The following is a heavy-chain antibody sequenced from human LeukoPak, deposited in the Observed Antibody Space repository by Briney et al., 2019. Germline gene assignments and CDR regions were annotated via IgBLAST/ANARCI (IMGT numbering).Heavy chain of an antibody. CDR3: GRENIAVAGSEY. CDR2: INSDGSST. D-gene: IGHD6-19*01. Sequence: GGSLRLSCAASGFTFGSYWMHWVRQAPGKGLVWVSRINSDGSSTSYADSVKGRFTISRDNAKNTLYLQMNSLRAADTPVHYCGRENIAVAGSEYWGQRTMVTVSS. J-gene: IGHJ4*02. V-gene: IGHV3-74*01. CDR1: GFTFGSYW.